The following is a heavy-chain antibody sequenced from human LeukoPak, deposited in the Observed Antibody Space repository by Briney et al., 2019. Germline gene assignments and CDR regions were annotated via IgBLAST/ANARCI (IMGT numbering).Heavy chain of an antibody. V-gene: IGHV4-38-2*02. CDR1: GYSITSGYD. CDR2: IYYRRTT. Sequence: SEPLSLTCTVSGYSITSGYDWGWIRQPPGKGLDWIGSIYYRRTTYYNPSLKSRVTISIDTSKNQFSLKLSSVTAADTAVYYCARGPYYYDFWGQGTLVTVSS. J-gene: IGHJ4*02. CDR3: ARGPYYYDF. D-gene: IGHD2-21*01.